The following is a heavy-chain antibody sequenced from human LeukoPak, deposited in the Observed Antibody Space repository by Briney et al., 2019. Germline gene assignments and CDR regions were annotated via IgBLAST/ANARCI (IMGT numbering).Heavy chain of an antibody. Sequence: GASVKVSCKASGYTFTSYYMHWVRQAPGQGLEWMGIVNPSGGSTSYAQKFQGRVTMTRDTSTSTVYMELSSLRSEDTAVYYCARDGYHNYGMDVWGQGTTVTVSS. D-gene: IGHD5-12*01. J-gene: IGHJ6*02. CDR3: ARDGYHNYGMDV. CDR1: GYTFTSYY. CDR2: VNPSGGST. V-gene: IGHV1-46*01.